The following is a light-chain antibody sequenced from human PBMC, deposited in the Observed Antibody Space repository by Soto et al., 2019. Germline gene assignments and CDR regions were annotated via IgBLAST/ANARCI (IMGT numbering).Light chain of an antibody. Sequence: QSVLTQPPSVSGAPGPRVTISCTGSSSNIGAGHDVHWYRQLPGTAPKLLIYGNNNRPSGVPDRCSGSKSGTSASLAITGLQVEDEADYYCQSYDSSLSGYVFATGTKVTVL. J-gene: IGLJ1*01. CDR3: QSYDSSLSGYV. CDR1: SSNIGAGHD. CDR2: GNN. V-gene: IGLV1-40*01.